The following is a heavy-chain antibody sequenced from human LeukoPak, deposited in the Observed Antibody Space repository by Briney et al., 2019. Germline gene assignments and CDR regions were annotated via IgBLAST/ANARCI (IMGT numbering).Heavy chain of an antibody. CDR2: MKHDGSEK. CDR3: ARGARRQTVVVVAATPPDYYMDV. V-gene: IGHV3-7*01. J-gene: IGHJ6*03. Sequence: GGSLRLSCAASGFTFRNYWMNWVRQAPGKGLEWVANMKHDGSEKYYVDSVKGRFTISRDNAKNSLYLQLNSLEADDTAIYYCARGARRQTVVVVAATPPDYYMDVWGKGTTVTVS. D-gene: IGHD2-15*01. CDR1: GFTFRNYW.